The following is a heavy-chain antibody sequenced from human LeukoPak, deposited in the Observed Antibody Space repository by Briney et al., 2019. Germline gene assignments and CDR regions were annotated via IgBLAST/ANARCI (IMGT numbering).Heavy chain of an antibody. D-gene: IGHD6-19*01. CDR1: GDSISSYY. CDR3: ARTYSSSGWYPIGDY. J-gene: IGHJ4*02. Sequence: SETLSLTCTASGDSISSYYWSWIRQPPGKGLEWLGYIFYSGGTKYNPSLWSRVTISVDTSKNQFSLKLSSVTAADTAVYYCARTYSSSGWYPIGDYWGQGTLVTVSS. V-gene: IGHV4-59*08. CDR2: IFYSGGT.